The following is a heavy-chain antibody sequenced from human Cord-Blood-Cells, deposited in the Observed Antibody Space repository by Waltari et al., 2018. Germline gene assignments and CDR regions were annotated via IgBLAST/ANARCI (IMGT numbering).Heavy chain of an antibody. CDR2: IIPIFGTA. J-gene: IGHJ4*02. CDR1: GGNFSSYS. V-gene: IGHV1-69*01. Sequence: QVQLLQSGAEVKNPGSSVKVSCKASGGNFSSYSISWVRQAPGQGLEWMGGIIPIFGTANYAQKFQGRVTITADESTSTAYMELSSLRSEDTAVYYCARQTGYRGSYPDYWGQGTLVTVSS. D-gene: IGHD1-26*01. CDR3: ARQTGYRGSYPDY.